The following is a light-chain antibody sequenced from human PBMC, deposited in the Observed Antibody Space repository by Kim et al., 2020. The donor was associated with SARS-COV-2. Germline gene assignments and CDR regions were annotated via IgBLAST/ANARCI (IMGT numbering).Light chain of an antibody. CDR1: QTISIN. J-gene: IGKJ4*01. CDR2: GAS. CDR3: QQYNKSPT. Sequence: TLMTQSPATLSVSPGERATLSCRASQTISINLAWYQQKPGQAPRLLIYGASTRATGVPASFSGSGSGTEFTLTVSSLQSEDFAVYYCQQYNKSPTFGGATKLATK. V-gene: IGKV3-15*01.